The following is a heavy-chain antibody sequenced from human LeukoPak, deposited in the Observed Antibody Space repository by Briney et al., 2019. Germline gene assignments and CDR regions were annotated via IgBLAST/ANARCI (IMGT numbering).Heavy chain of an antibody. J-gene: IGHJ1*01. Sequence: SETLSLTCVVYGGSFSGYYWSWIRQSPGKGLEWIGEINHRGSTNYNPSLKRRVTISLDTSKNQFSLKLSSVTAADTAVYYCARYLDYGGNSRVFQHWGQGTLVTVSS. CDR3: ARYLDYGGNSRVFQH. CDR1: GGSFSGYY. D-gene: IGHD4-23*01. V-gene: IGHV4-34*01. CDR2: INHRGST.